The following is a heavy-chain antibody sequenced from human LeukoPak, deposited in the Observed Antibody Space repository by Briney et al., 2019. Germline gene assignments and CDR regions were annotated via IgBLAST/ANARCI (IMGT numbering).Heavy chain of an antibody. V-gene: IGHV1-46*01. CDR1: GYTFTSYY. J-gene: IGHJ3*02. CDR2: INPSGGST. D-gene: IGHD3-3*01. Sequence: ASVKVSCKASGYTFTSYYMHWVRQAPGQGLEWMGIINPSGGSTSYAQKFQGRVTMTRDTSTSTVYMELSSLRSEDTAVYYCARAIRITIFGAPTGDAFDIWGQETMVTVSS. CDR3: ARAIRITIFGAPTGDAFDI.